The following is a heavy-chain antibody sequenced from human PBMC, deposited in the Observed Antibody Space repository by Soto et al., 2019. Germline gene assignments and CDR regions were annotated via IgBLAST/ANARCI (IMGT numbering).Heavy chain of an antibody. V-gene: IGHV4-59*01. CDR2: IYYSGST. CDR1: GGSISSYY. Sequence: PAETLSLSCTVSGGSISSYYWSWIRQPPGKGLEWIGYIYYSGSTNYNPSLKSRVTISVDTSKNQFSLKLSSVTAADTAVYYCARGLSITGTTNLDWFDPWGQGTLVTVSS. D-gene: IGHD1-7*01. CDR3: ARGLSITGTTNLDWFDP. J-gene: IGHJ5*02.